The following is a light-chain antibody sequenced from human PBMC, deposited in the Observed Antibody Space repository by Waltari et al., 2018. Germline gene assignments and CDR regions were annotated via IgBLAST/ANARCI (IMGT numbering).Light chain of an antibody. CDR1: QNPSSS. J-gene: IGKJ4*01. CDR2: TAS. Sequence: IQLTQSPSSLSASVGDRVTITCRASQNPSSSLAWYQQKPGKAPELLIHTASILQSGVPSRFSGDGSGTDSTLTISSLQPEDFATYFCQQLDRYPFTFGGGTKVEIK. CDR3: QQLDRYPFT. V-gene: IGKV1-9*01.